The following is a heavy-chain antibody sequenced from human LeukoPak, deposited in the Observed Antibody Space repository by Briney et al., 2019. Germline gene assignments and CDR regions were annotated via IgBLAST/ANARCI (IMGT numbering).Heavy chain of an antibody. Sequence: GESLKISCKGSGYSFTSYWIGWVRQLPGKGLEWMGVIYPGDSDTRYSPSFQGQVTISADKSISTAYLQWSSLKASDTAMYYCALTREQQLADAFDIWGQGTMVTVSS. CDR2: IYPGDSDT. J-gene: IGHJ3*02. CDR3: ALTREQQLADAFDI. CDR1: GYSFTSYW. V-gene: IGHV5-51*01. D-gene: IGHD6-13*01.